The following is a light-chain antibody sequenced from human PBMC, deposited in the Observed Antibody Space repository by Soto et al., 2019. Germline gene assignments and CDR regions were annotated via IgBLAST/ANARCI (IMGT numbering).Light chain of an antibody. J-gene: IGLJ2*01. CDR2: GNS. CDR1: SSNIGAGYD. CDR3: QSYDSSLSGSVV. Sequence: QSVLTQPPSVSRAPGQRVTISCTGSSSNIGAGYDVPWYQQLPGTAPKLLIYGNSNRPSGVPDRFSGSKSGTSASLAITGLQAEDEADYYCQSYDSSLSGSVVFGGGTKLTVL. V-gene: IGLV1-40*01.